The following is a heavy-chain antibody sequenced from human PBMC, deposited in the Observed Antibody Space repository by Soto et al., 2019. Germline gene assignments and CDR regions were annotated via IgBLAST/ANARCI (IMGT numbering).Heavy chain of an antibody. Sequence: QVHLQESGPGLVKPSGTLSLTCAVSGASISSGSWWSWVRQPPGKGLEWIGEIFHDGSTNYNPSLKSRVTMSVDKSKNYFSLELTSVTAADTALYYCARDEYNDSSDWGQRTLVTVSS. CDR3: ARDEYNDSSD. J-gene: IGHJ4*01. V-gene: IGHV4-4*02. D-gene: IGHD1-1*01. CDR1: GASISSGSW. CDR2: IFHDGST.